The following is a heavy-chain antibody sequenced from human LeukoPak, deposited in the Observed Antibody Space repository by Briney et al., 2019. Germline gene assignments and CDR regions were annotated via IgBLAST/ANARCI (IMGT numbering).Heavy chain of an antibody. J-gene: IGHJ6*04. CDR3: AELGITMIGGV. CDR2: SSSSGSNM. CDR1: GFTFSDYY. D-gene: IGHD3-10*02. V-gene: IGHV3-11*04. Sequence: GGSLRLSCAASGFTFSDYYMSWIRQAPGKGLEWVSYSSSSGSNMYYADSVKGRFTISRDNAKNSLYLQMNSLRAEDTAVYYCAELGITMIGGVWGKGTTVTISS.